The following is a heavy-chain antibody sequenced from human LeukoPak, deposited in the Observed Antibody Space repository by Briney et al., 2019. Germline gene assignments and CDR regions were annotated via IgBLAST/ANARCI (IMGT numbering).Heavy chain of an antibody. CDR3: ATQWLLPQGFDY. J-gene: IGHJ4*02. CDR1: GFTFSSYG. D-gene: IGHD3-22*01. CDR2: IRYDGSNK. Sequence: PGGSLRLSCAASGFTFSSYGMHWVRQAPGKGLEWVAFIRYDGSNKYYADSVKGRFTISRDNSKNTLYLQMNSLRAEDTAVYYCATQWLLPQGFDYWGQGTLVTVSS. V-gene: IGHV3-30*02.